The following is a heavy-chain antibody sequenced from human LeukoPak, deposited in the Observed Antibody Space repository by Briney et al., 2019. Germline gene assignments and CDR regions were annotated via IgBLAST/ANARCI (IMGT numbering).Heavy chain of an antibody. D-gene: IGHD3-16*02. CDR3: ARAYQPLGGLSFPDS. CDR2: IHPSTGNP. Sequence: ASVKVSCKASGYSFTNYAMNWVRQAPGQGLEFMGWIHPSTGNPAYAQGFTGRFVFSLDTSVSTAYLQISSLKAEDTAVYYCARAYQPLGGLSFPDSWGQGTLVTVSS. CDR1: GYSFTNYA. J-gene: IGHJ5*01. V-gene: IGHV7-4-1*02.